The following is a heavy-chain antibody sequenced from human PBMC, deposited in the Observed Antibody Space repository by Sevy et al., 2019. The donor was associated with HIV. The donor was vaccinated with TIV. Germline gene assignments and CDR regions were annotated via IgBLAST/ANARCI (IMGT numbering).Heavy chain of an antibody. J-gene: IGHJ4*02. CDR2: IKGDGSDK. CDR1: GFTFSANW. V-gene: IGHV3-7*01. D-gene: IGHD3-16*01. CDR3: AHETFGRFES. Sequence: GGSRLSCAASGFTFSANWMNWVRQAQGKGLEWVANIKGDGSDKHYVDSVEGRFTISRDNAKNLLYLQMNSLRVEDTAVYYCAHETFGRFESWGQGTLVTVSS.